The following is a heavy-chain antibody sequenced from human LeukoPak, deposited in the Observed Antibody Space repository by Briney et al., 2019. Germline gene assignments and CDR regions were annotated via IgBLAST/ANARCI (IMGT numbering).Heavy chain of an antibody. CDR1: GGSFSGYY. Sequence: PSETLSLTCAVYGGSFSGYYWSWIRQPPGKGLEWIGEINHSGSTNYNPSLKSRVTISVDTSKNQFSLKLSSVTAADTAVYHCARGVRAAAGLEYFQHWGQGTLVTVSS. CDR2: INHSGST. J-gene: IGHJ1*01. CDR3: ARGVRAAAGLEYFQH. V-gene: IGHV4-34*01. D-gene: IGHD6-13*01.